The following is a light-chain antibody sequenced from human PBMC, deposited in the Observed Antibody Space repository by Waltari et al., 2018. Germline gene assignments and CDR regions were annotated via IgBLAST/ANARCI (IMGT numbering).Light chain of an antibody. J-gene: IGLJ1*01. V-gene: IGLV2-14*03. Sequence: QSALTQPASVSGSPGQSITISCTGTSSDVGGYNFVSWYQQHAGKAPNLLINDVSKRPSGVSNRFSGSKSGNTASLTISGLQAEDEADYYCSSYTSTNTYVFGTGTEVTVL. CDR2: DVS. CDR1: SSDVGGYNF. CDR3: SSYTSTNTYV.